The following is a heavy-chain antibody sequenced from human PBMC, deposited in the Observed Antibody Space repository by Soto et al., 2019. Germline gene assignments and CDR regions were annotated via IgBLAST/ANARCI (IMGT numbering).Heavy chain of an antibody. CDR1: GFTFSSYW. CDR2: IKSDGGGI. CDR3: ARDGYSYGYGAFDI. J-gene: IGHJ3*02. D-gene: IGHD5-18*01. V-gene: IGHV3-74*01. Sequence: VQLVESGGGLVQPGGSLRLSCAASGFTFSSYWMHWVRQAPGKGLVWVSRIKSDGGGISYADSVKGRFTISRDKAKNKLHLHMKILRAEDTAVYYCARDGYSYGYGAFDIWGQGTMVTVSS.